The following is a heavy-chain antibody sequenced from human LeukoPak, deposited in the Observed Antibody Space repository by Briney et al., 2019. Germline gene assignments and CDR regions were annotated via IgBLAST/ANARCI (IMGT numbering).Heavy chain of an antibody. Sequence: ASVTVSCKASGYTFTSYDINWVRQATGQGLEWMGWMNPNSGNTGYAQKFQGRVTITRNTSISTAYMELSSLRSEDTAVYYCAIVAAAARGYFDLWGRGTLVTVSS. J-gene: IGHJ2*01. CDR1: GYTFTSYD. CDR3: AIVAAAARGYFDL. V-gene: IGHV1-8*03. D-gene: IGHD6-13*01. CDR2: MNPNSGNT.